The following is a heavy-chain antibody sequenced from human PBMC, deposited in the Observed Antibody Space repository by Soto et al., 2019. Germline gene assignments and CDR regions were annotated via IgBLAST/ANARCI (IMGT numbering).Heavy chain of an antibody. Sequence: EVQLVESGGGLVKPGGSLRLSCAASGFTFSSYSMNWVRQAPGKGLEWVSSISSSSSYIYYADSVKGRFTISRDNAKNSLYLQMNSLRAEDTAVYYCARSRQAMVWELKVWGQGTTVTVSS. CDR3: ARSRQAMVWELKV. CDR2: ISSSSSYI. J-gene: IGHJ6*02. CDR1: GFTFSSYS. V-gene: IGHV3-21*01. D-gene: IGHD3-10*01.